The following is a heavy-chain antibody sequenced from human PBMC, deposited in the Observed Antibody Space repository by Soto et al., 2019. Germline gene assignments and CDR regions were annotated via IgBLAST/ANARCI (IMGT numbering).Heavy chain of an antibody. CDR3: ARVGYCISTSCYPFDY. J-gene: IGHJ4*02. Sequence: ASVEVSCKASGYTFTSYGISWVRQAPGQGLEWMGWISAYNGNTNYAQKLQGRVTMTTDTSTSTAYMELRSLRSDDTAVYYCARVGYCISTSCYPFDYWGQGTLVTVSS. CDR1: GYTFTSYG. V-gene: IGHV1-18*01. D-gene: IGHD2-2*01. CDR2: ISAYNGNT.